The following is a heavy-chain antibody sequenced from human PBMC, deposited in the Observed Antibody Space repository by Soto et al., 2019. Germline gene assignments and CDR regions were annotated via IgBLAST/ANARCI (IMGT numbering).Heavy chain of an antibody. V-gene: IGHV6-1*01. Sequence: SQTLSLTCAISGDSVSSNSATWSWIRQSPSRGLEWLGRTYYRSKWYNEYAVSVRSRITINPDTSKNQFSLQLNSVTPEDSAVYYCARKYGYSFDYWGQGTLVIVSS. J-gene: IGHJ4*02. CDR3: ARKYGYSFDY. D-gene: IGHD2-15*01. CDR1: GDSVSSNSAT. CDR2: TYYRSKWYN.